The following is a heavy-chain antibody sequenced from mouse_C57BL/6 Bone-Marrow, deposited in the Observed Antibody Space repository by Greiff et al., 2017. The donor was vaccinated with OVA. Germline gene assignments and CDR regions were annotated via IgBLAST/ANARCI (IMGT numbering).Heavy chain of an antibody. Sequence: VQLQESGAELARPGASVKLSCKASGYTFTSYGISWVKQRTGQGLEWIGEIYPRSGNTYYNEKFKGKATLTADKSSSTAYMELRSLTSEDSAVYFCARGRDGYYMYFDVWGTGTTVTVSS. CDR3: ARGRDGYYMYFDV. D-gene: IGHD2-3*01. J-gene: IGHJ1*03. CDR1: GYTFTSYG. CDR2: IYPRSGNT. V-gene: IGHV1-81*01.